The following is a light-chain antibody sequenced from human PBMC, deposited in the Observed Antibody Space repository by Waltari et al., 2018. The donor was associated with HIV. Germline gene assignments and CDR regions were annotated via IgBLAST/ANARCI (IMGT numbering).Light chain of an antibody. CDR2: NTS. J-gene: IGKJ1*01. CDR1: KIVSLNS. Sequence: VLTQSPETLSLSPGARATLSCRADKIVSLNSCAWYQQRPGQAPRLLVYNTSYRATGIPDRFSAAGSGTHFTLAISRLEPEDFAVYYCQECSGSSWTFGQGT. CDR3: QECSGSSWT. V-gene: IGKV3D-20*02.